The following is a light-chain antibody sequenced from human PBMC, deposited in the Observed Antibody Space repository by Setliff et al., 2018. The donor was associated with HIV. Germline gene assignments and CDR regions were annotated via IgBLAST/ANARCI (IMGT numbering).Light chain of an antibody. J-gene: IGLJ2*01. CDR2: EVS. CDR3: SSYARSSTVL. V-gene: IGLV2-23*01. CDR1: TSDVGTYNL. Sequence: QSVLTQPASVSGSPGQSITISCTATTSDVGTYNLVSWHQQHPGKAPKFIIYEVSKRPSGVSNRFSGSKSGNTASLTISGLQAEDEADYYCSSYARSSTVLFGGGTKVTVL.